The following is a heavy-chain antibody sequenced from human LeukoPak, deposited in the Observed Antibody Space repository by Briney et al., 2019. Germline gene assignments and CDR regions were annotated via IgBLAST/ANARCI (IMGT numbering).Heavy chain of an antibody. D-gene: IGHD4-17*01. CDR2: MNPNSGNT. V-gene: IGHV1-8*01. Sequence: GASVKVSCKASGYTFTSYDINWVRQATGQGLEWMGWMNPNSGNTGYAQKFQGRVTMTRNTSISTAYMELSSLRSEDTAVYYCARGDLPRGYGDFGLGYWGQGTLVTVSS. CDR1: GYTFTSYD. CDR3: ARGDLPRGYGDFGLGY. J-gene: IGHJ4*02.